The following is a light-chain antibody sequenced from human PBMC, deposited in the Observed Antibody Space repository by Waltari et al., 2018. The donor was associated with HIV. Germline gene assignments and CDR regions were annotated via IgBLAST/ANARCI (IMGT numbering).Light chain of an antibody. Sequence: DIQITQSPSSLSAPVGCRVPITCRARPSISSWLARDQPKPGTAANLLIYKSSSLESGVTSRFSGSGDGKEFTLTISSLQPDDFATYGGQHYDSYLWTFGQGTKVEIK. CDR3: QHYDSYLWT. J-gene: IGKJ1*01. CDR2: KSS. CDR1: PSISSW. V-gene: IGKV1-5*03.